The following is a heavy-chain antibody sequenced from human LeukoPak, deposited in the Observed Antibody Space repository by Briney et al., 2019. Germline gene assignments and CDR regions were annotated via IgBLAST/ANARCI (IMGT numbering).Heavy chain of an antibody. CDR1: GGSFSGYY. J-gene: IGHJ1*01. CDR2: INHSDNS. CDR3: AGRLEDLGVVAGAAHNGAEYFHQ. Sequence: SETLSLTCAVYGGSFSGYYWSWIRQPPGKGLEWIGEINHSDNSNYNPSLKSRVTISVDTSKNQFTLNLTSVTAADTAVYYCAGRLEDLGVVAGAAHNGAEYFHQWGQGTLVTVTS. D-gene: IGHD2-15*01. V-gene: IGHV4-34*01.